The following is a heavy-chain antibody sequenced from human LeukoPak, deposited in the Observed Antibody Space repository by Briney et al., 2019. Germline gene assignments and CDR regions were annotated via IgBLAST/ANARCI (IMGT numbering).Heavy chain of an antibody. J-gene: IGHJ4*02. CDR3: ARDISDCSSTSCSRLHFDY. CDR1: GYTFTDYG. V-gene: IGHV1-2*02. Sequence: ASVKVSCKASGYTFTDYGFSWVRQAPGQGLEWMGWINPNSGGTNYAQKFQGRVTMTRDTSISTAYMELSRLRSDDTAIYYCARDISDCSSTSCSRLHFDYWGQGTLVTVSS. CDR2: INPNSGGT. D-gene: IGHD2-2*01.